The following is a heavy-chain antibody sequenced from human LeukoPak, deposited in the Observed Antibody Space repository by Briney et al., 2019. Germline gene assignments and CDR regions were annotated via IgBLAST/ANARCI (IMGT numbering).Heavy chain of an antibody. Sequence: PGGSLRLSCAASGFTFSGSSMQWVRQAPGKGLEWVGRIRCKAHSYATAYAASVKGRFTISRDDSKNTAYLQMNSLKTEDTAVYYCTSRGWPWGQGTLVTVSS. J-gene: IGHJ4*02. V-gene: IGHV3-73*01. CDR1: GFTFSGSS. CDR2: IRCKAHSYAT. CDR3: TSRGWP. D-gene: IGHD6-19*01.